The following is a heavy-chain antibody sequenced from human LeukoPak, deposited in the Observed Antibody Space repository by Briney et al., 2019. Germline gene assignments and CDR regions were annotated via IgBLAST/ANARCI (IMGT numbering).Heavy chain of an antibody. CDR2: ISSSGSTI. CDR1: GFTFSSYE. Sequence: GGSLRLSCAASGFTFSSYEMNWVRQAPGKGLEWVSYISSSGSTIYYADSVKGRFTISRDNAKNSLYLQMNSLRAEDTAVYYCARVGRTPPPWYFDLWGRGTLVTASS. CDR3: ARVGRTPPPWYFDL. V-gene: IGHV3-48*03. D-gene: IGHD2-15*01. J-gene: IGHJ2*01.